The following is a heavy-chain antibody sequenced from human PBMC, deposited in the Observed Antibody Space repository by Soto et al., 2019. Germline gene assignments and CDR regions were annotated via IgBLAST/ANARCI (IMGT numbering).Heavy chain of an antibody. CDR2: ISGSGGST. D-gene: IGHD3-9*01. CDR1: GFTFSSYA. J-gene: IGHJ4*02. V-gene: IGHV3-23*01. CDR3: AKDTGVRYFDWPPHFDY. Sequence: PGGSLRLSCAASGFTFSSYAMSWFRQAPGKGLEWVSAISGSGGSTYYADSVKGRFTISRDNSKNTLYLQMNSLRAEDTAVYYCAKDTGVRYFDWPPHFDYWGQGTLVTVSS.